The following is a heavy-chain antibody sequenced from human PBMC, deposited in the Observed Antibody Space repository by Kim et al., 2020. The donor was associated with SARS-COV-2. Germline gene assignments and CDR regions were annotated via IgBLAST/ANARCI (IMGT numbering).Heavy chain of an antibody. CDR3: ASHYDSSGYYKY. J-gene: IGHJ4*02. Sequence: YYNPSLKSRVPISVDTSKNQFSLKLSSVTAADTAVYYCASHYDSSGYYKYWGQGTLVTVSS. D-gene: IGHD3-22*01. V-gene: IGHV4-39*01.